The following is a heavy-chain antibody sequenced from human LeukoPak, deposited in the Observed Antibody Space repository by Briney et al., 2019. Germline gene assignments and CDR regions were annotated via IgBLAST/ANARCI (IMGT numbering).Heavy chain of an antibody. Sequence: NSGGSLRLSCAASGFTFSDHYMSWIRQAPGKGLEWVSYISSSGSTIYYADPVKGRFTISRDNAKNSLYLQMNSLRAEDTAVYYCARDPPYSGSYYVLDYWGQGTLVTVSS. V-gene: IGHV3-11*04. J-gene: IGHJ4*02. CDR3: ARDPPYSGSYYVLDY. CDR2: ISSSGSTI. D-gene: IGHD1-26*01. CDR1: GFTFSDHY.